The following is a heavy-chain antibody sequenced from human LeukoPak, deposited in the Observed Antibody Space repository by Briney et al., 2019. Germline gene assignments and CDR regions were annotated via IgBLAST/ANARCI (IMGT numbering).Heavy chain of an antibody. CDR1: GFTFSSYG. D-gene: IGHD3-10*01. Sequence: GGTLRLSCAASGFTFSSYGMSWVRQAPGKGLEWVSAMSGSGGTTYYADSVKGRLTISRDSSKNTLYLEVISLTAEDTAVYYCAKDDAWLRFGEWSQGTLVTVSS. V-gene: IGHV3-23*01. J-gene: IGHJ4*02. CDR2: MSGSGGTT. CDR3: AKDDAWLRFGE.